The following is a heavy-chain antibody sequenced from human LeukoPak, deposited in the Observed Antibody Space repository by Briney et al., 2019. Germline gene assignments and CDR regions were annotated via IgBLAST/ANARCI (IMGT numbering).Heavy chain of an antibody. D-gene: IGHD1-26*01. Sequence: GGSLRLSCAAPGFTVSSNYMSWVRQAPGKGLEWVSVIYSGGSTYYADSVKGRFTISRDNSKNTLYLQMNSLRAEDTAVYYCAGGVGARPGGVDYWGQGTLVTVSS. J-gene: IGHJ4*02. V-gene: IGHV3-53*01. CDR3: AGGVGARPGGVDY. CDR2: IYSGGST. CDR1: GFTVSSNY.